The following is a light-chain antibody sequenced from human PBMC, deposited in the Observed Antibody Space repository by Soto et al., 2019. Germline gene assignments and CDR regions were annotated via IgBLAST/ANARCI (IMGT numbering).Light chain of an antibody. V-gene: IGLV2-8*01. J-gene: IGLJ1*01. CDR3: SSYAGSNNFI. Sequence: QYVLTQPPSASGCPGQSVTISCTGTSIDVGGYNYVSWYQQHPGKAPKLMIYEVSKRPSGVPDRFSGSKSGSTASLTVSGLQAEDEADYYCSSYAGSNNFIFGTGTKVTVL. CDR1: SIDVGGYNY. CDR2: EVS.